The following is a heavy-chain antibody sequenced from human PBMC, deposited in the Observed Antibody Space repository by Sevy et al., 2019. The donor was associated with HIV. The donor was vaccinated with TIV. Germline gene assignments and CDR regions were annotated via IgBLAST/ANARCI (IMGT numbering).Heavy chain of an antibody. CDR1: GYTFTGYY. CDR2: INPNSGGT. CDR3: ARVRERFLEGPGRPAWDYYGMDV. V-gene: IGHV1-2*02. Sequence: ASVKVSCKASGYTFTGYYMHWVRQAPGQGLEWMGWINPNSGGTNYAQKFQGRVTMTRDTSISTAYMELSRLRSDDTAVYYCARVRERFLEGPGRPAWDYYGMDVWGQGTTVTVSS. J-gene: IGHJ6*02. D-gene: IGHD3-3*01.